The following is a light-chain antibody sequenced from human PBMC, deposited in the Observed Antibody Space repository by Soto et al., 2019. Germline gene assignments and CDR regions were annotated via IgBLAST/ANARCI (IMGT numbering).Light chain of an antibody. CDR3: QQYGSSPYT. CDR1: QGVSSSD. V-gene: IGKV3-20*01. Sequence: MLTQSPGTLALCPGERATLSCRASQGVSSSDLAWYQHKPGQAPRRLIYSTSSRAPGIPDRFSGSGSGTDFTLSISRLEPEDFAVYYCQQYGSSPYTFGQGTKLEIK. CDR2: STS. J-gene: IGKJ2*01.